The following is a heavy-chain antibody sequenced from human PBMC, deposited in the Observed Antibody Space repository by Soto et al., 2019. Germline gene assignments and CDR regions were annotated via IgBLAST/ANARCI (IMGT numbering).Heavy chain of an antibody. D-gene: IGHD4-17*01. Sequence: QVQLVESGGGVVQSGRSLRLSCAASGFTFSSYGMHWVRQAPGKGLEWVAVIWYDGSDKYYADSVKGRFTIARDNSKNTLYLQMNSLRAEDTAVYYCARATYGDQIDSWGQGTLVTVSS. J-gene: IGHJ4*02. CDR2: IWYDGSDK. CDR3: ARATYGDQIDS. CDR1: GFTFSSYG. V-gene: IGHV3-33*01.